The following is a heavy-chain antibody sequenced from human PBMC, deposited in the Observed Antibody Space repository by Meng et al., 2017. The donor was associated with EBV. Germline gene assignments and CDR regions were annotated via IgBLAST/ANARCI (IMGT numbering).Heavy chain of an antibody. Sequence: QVQLVQSGAEVKNPGASVKVSFKASGYAFTSYILHWVRQAPGQRLEWMGWINVGVGYTKYSQKFQGRVTISSDTSATTGYMELSSLRSEDTAVYYCVRGPPVGVPGPGDYWGQGTLVTVPS. CDR1: GYAFTSYI. CDR2: INVGVGYT. CDR3: VRGPPVGVPGPGDY. D-gene: IGHD2-21*01. V-gene: IGHV1-3*01. J-gene: IGHJ4*02.